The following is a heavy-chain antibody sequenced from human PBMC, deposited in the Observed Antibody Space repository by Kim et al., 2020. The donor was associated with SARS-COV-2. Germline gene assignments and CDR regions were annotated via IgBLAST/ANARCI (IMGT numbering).Heavy chain of an antibody. D-gene: IGHD3-10*01. CDR2: ITASGGST. V-gene: IGHV3-23*01. CDR1: GFTFSNYA. J-gene: IGHJ6*01. Sequence: GGSLRLSCAASGFTFSNYAMTWVRQAPGRGLEWVSSITASGGSTYSADSVKGRFSISRDNSKTTMYVQMNSLRADDTPVFYCARRITMIRRVAVSGMDV. CDR3: ARRITMIRRVAVSGMDV.